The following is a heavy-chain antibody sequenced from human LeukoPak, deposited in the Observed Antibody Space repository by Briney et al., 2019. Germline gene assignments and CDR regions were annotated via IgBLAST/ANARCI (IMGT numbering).Heavy chain of an antibody. CDR3: ARGPLIAAAGTW. V-gene: IGHV3-7*03. CDR1: GFTFSSYG. Sequence: GGSLRLSCAASGFTFSSYGMHWVRQAPGKGLEWVAKINQDGTEKAYVDSVRGRFTISRDNAKNSLFLQMNRLRAEDTAVYYCARGPLIAAAGTWWGQGTLVTVSS. D-gene: IGHD6-13*01. J-gene: IGHJ4*02. CDR2: INQDGTEK.